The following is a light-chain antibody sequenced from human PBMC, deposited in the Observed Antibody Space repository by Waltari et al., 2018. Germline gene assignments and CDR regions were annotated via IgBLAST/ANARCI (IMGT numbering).Light chain of an antibody. J-gene: IGKJ4*01. CDR3: QHYDGSVVT. Sequence: DTVLTQSPDTVSLSPGDRGTLSCRASQSVTSIALSWFQQRPGQAPRLLIYGASNRATDIPDRFSDSGSGTDFTLTISRLEPEDFAVYYCQHYDGSVVTFGGGTKVEI. V-gene: IGKV3-20*01. CDR2: GAS. CDR1: QSVTSIA.